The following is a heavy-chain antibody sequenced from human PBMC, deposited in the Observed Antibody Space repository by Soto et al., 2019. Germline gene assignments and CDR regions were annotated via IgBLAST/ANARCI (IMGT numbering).Heavy chain of an antibody. CDR3: ARSITMVRGVAKNYYYYYYGMDV. D-gene: IGHD3-10*01. CDR1: GYTFTGYY. CDR2: INPNSGGT. V-gene: IGHV1-2*04. J-gene: IGHJ6*02. Sequence: ASVKVSCKASGYTFTGYYMHWVRQAPGQGLEWMGWINPNSGGTNYAQKFQGWVTMTRDTSISTAYMELSRLRSDDTAVYYCARSITMVRGVAKNYYYYYYGMDVWGQGTTLTVSS.